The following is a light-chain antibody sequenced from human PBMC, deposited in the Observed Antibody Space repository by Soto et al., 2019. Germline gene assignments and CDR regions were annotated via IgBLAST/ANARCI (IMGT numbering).Light chain of an antibody. CDR3: QQTHAVPLT. CDR1: QPISNY. J-gene: IGKJ5*01. V-gene: IGKV1-39*01. Sequence: QMTQSPSSLSASVGDRVTITCRASQPISNYLNWYQQKAGEAPKVPIFGASSLQSGVPSKFSGSGYGTDFTLIINNLHPDDFATYYCQQTHAVPLTFGQGTRLEIK. CDR2: GAS.